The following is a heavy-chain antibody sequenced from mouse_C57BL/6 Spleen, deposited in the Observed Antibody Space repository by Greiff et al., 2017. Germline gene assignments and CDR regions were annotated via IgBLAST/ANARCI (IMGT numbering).Heavy chain of an antibody. CDR3: ARGADARDY. CDR1: GYTFTSYR. J-gene: IGHJ4*01. Sequence: VQLQESGAELVKPGASVKLSCKASGYTFTSYRMHWVKQRPGQGLEWIGMIHPNSGSTNYNEKFKSKATLTVDKSSSTAYMQLSSLTSEDSAVYYCARGADARDYWGQGTSVTVSS. V-gene: IGHV1-64*01. CDR2: IHPNSGST.